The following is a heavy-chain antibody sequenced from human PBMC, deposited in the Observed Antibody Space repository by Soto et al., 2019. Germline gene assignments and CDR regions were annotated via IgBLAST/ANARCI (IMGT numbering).Heavy chain of an antibody. CDR1: GFSLGNARMG. CDR3: AWIHYGDYGLIDAFDI. Sequence: QVTLKESGPVLVKPTETLTLTCTVSGFSLGNARMGVSWIRQPPGKALEWLAHIFSNDEKSYSTSLKSRLTISKDTSKSQVVLTMTNMDPVDTATYYCAWIHYGDYGLIDAFDIWGQGTMVTVSS. V-gene: IGHV2-26*01. D-gene: IGHD4-17*01. CDR2: IFSNDEK. J-gene: IGHJ3*02.